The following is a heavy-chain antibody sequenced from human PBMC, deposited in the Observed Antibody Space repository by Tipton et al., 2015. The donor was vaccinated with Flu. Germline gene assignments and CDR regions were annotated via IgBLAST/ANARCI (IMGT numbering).Heavy chain of an antibody. CDR1: GGSISSSSYY. Sequence: TLSLTCTVSGGSISSSSYYWGWIRQPPGKGLEWIGSIYYSGSTYYNPSLKSRVTISVDTSKNQFSLKLSSVTAAGTAVYCCARDTIFGVAHWGQGTLVTVSS. CDR2: IYYSGST. CDR3: ARDTIFGVAH. V-gene: IGHV4-39*07. J-gene: IGHJ4*02. D-gene: IGHD3-3*01.